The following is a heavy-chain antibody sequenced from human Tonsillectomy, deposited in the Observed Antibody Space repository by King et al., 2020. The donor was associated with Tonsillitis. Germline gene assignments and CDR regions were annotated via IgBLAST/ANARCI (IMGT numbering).Heavy chain of an antibody. CDR1: GGTFSSFA. J-gene: IGHJ4*02. D-gene: IGHD1-20*01. Sequence: QLVQSGAEVKKPGSSVKVSCKASGGTFSSFAINWVRQAPGQGLEWMGRIITILVIANYALKFQGRLTITADKSPSPAYMALSSLRSEDTAVYYCAIEGITGTTTPPFDYWGQGTLVTVSS. CDR2: IITILVIA. CDR3: AIEGITGTTTPPFDY. V-gene: IGHV1-69*04.